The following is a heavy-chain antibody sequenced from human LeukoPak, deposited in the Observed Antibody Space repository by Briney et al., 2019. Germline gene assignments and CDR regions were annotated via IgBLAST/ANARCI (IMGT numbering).Heavy chain of an antibody. V-gene: IGHV3-53*04. CDR1: GFTVSSNY. J-gene: IGHJ6*02. CDR3: ARGGTGTTGHVYYYYGMDV. CDR2: IYSGGST. Sequence: GGSLRLSCAASGFTVSSNYMSWVRQAPGKGLEWVSVIYSGGSTYYADSVKGRFTIFRHNSKNTLYLQMNSLRAEDTAVYYCARGGTGTTGHVYYYYGMDVWGQGTTVTVSS. D-gene: IGHD1-1*01.